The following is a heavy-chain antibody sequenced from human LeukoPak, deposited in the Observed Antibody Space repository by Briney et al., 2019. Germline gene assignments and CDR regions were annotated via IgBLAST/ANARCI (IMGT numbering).Heavy chain of an antibody. CDR2: IFHTGST. D-gene: IGHD2-15*01. J-gene: IGHJ5*02. Sequence: SETLSLTCAVSSYSISSGYYWGWFRQPPGEGLEWIGSIFHTGSTYYNPSLKNRVTISMDTSKNHFSLKLTSVTAADTAVYYCATGCSGGSCFRGSWFDPWGQGTLVTVSS. V-gene: IGHV4-38-2*01. CDR1: SYSISSGYY. CDR3: ATGCSGGSCFRGSWFDP.